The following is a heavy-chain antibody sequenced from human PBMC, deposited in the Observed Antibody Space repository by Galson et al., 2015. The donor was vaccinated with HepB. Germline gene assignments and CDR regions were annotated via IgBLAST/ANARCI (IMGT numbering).Heavy chain of an antibody. D-gene: IGHD6-19*01. J-gene: IGHJ6*02. CDR3: ARDHSSGSRVYGMDV. CDR2: IKSKTDGGTT. CDR1: GFTFSNAW. Sequence: SLRLSCAASGFTFSNAWMNWVRQAPGKGLEWVGRIKSKTDGGTTDYAAPVKGRFTISRDDSKNTLYLQMNSLKTADTAVYYCARDHSSGSRVYGMDVWGQGTTVTVSS. V-gene: IGHV3-15*07.